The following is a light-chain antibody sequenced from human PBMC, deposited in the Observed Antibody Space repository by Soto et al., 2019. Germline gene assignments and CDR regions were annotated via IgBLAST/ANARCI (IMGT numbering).Light chain of an antibody. CDR2: GDT. CDR1: SSNIGAGFD. Sequence: QSVLTQPPSVSGAPGQRVTISCTGSSSNIGAGFDVHWYQQLPETAPKLLIYGDTNRPSGVPDRFSGSKSGTSASLAITGLQEEDEADYYCQSYDSNRSCGVFGGGTKLTVL. J-gene: IGLJ3*02. CDR3: QSYDSNRSCGV. V-gene: IGLV1-40*01.